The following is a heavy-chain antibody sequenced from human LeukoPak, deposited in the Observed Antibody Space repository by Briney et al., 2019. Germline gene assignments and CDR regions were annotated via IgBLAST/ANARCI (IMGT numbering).Heavy chain of an antibody. CDR2: ITSSSNYI. Sequence: PGGSLRLSCAASGFTFSSYTINWVRQAPGKGLEWVSSITSSSNYIYYADSVKGRFTISRDNAKNSLYLQMNSLRAEDMAMYYCARDLGGWYFDYWGQGTLVTVSS. CDR1: GFTFSSYT. CDR3: ARDLGGWYFDY. D-gene: IGHD2-15*01. J-gene: IGHJ4*02. V-gene: IGHV3-21*01.